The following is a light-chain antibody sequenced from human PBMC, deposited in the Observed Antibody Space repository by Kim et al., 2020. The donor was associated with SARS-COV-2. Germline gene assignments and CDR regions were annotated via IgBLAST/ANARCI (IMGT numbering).Light chain of an antibody. CDR2: SAS. CDR3: QQARRFPYT. Sequence: DIDMTQSPSSVCASVGDRVTITCRASQDINNWLVWYQQRPGRAPKLLIYSASNLQSGVPSRFSGSGSGTDFTLTVTNLQPEDFATYYCQQARRFPYTFGQGTKLEI. V-gene: IGKV1-12*01. CDR1: QDINNW. J-gene: IGKJ2*01.